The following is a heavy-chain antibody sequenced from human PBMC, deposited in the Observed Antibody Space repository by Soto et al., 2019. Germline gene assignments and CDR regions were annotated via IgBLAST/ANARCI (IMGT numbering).Heavy chain of an antibody. CDR1: GGTFSSYA. CDR3: AGSFKYGSGTFDDFDI. Sequence: QVQLVQSGTEVKKPGSSLKVSCKASGGTFSSYAISWVRQAPGQGLEWMGGIIPIFGTTNYAEKFRGRVSITADASTSTAYVELSSLRSDDTAVYYCAGSFKYGSGTFDDFDIWGQGAMVTVSS. CDR2: IIPIFGTT. J-gene: IGHJ3*02. V-gene: IGHV1-69*01. D-gene: IGHD3-10*01.